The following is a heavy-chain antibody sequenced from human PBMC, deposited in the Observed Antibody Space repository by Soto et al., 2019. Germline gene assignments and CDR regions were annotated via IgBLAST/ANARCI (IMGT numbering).Heavy chain of an antibody. CDR2: INPSGDIT. CDR1: GYTFTSYY. V-gene: IGHV1-46*01. CDR3: ATGTTTNYYGMDV. J-gene: IGHJ6*02. Sequence: ASVKVSCKASGYTFTSYYMHWLRQAPGQGNEWKGIINPSGDITSYAQKFQCRVTMTSDTSTSTVYMELSSLRSDDMAVYYCATGTTTNYYGMDVWGQGTTVTVS. D-gene: IGHD1-1*01.